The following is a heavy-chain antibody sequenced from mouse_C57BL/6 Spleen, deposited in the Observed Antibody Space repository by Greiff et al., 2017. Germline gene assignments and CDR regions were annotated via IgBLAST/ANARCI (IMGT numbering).Heavy chain of an antibody. Sequence: VQLKESGGGLVKPGGSLKLSCAASGFTFSSYAMSWVRPTPEKRLEWVATISDGGSYTYYPDNVKGRFTISRDNAKNNLYLQLSHLQSEDTAMYYGARDQTTVVATSFVYWGKGTTLTVSS. J-gene: IGHJ2*01. V-gene: IGHV5-4*01. CDR3: ARDQTTVVATSFVY. CDR2: ISDGGSYT. CDR1: GFTFSSYA. D-gene: IGHD1-1*01.